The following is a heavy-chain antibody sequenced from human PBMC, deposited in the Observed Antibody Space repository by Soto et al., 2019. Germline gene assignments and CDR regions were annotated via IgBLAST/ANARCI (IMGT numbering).Heavy chain of an antibody. V-gene: IGHV1-69*01. CDR2: IIPIFGTA. D-gene: IGHD2-2*01. Sequence: QVQLVQSGAEVKKPGSSVKVSCKASGGTFSSYAISWVRQAPGQGLEWMGGIIPIFGTANYAQKFQGRVTITADESTSTADMELSSLRSEDTAVYYCARDGCSSTSCYYYFDYWGQGTLVTVSS. CDR1: GGTFSSYA. J-gene: IGHJ4*02. CDR3: ARDGCSSTSCYYYFDY.